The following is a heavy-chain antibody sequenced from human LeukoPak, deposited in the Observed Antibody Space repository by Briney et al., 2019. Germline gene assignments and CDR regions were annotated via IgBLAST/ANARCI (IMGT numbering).Heavy chain of an antibody. D-gene: IGHD3-22*01. CDR3: ATGKDRSGYYYSLDY. Sequence: VASVKVSCKASGYTFTSYAMHWVRQAPGQRLEWMGRINAGNGNTKYSQKFQGRVTITRDTSASTAYMELSSLRSEDTAVYYCATGKDRSGYYYSLDYWGQGTLVAVSS. V-gene: IGHV1-3*01. J-gene: IGHJ4*02. CDR2: INAGNGNT. CDR1: GYTFTSYA.